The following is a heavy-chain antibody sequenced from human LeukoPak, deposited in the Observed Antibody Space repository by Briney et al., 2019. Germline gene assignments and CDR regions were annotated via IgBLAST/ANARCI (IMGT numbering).Heavy chain of an antibody. CDR1: GFTFDDYA. D-gene: IGHD3-10*01. V-gene: IGHV3-9*01. CDR3: AKDIQVRGVIMKYFEY. CDR2: INWNSRSI. J-gene: IGHJ4*02. Sequence: GRSLRLSCAPSGFTFDDYAMHWVRQAPGKGLAWVSGINWNSRSIGYADSVKGRFTISRDNAKNSLYLQMNSLRAEDTALYYCAKDIQVRGVIMKYFEYWGQGTLVTVSS.